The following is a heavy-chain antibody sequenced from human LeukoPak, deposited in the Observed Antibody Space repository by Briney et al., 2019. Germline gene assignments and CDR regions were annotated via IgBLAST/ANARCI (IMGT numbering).Heavy chain of an antibody. D-gene: IGHD5-18*01. CDR1: GYTFTDYY. CDR2: VDPEDGET. Sequence: GASVKISCKASGYTFTDYYMHWVQQAPGKGLESMGRVDPEDGETIYAEKFQGRVTITADTSTDTAYMELSSLRSEDTAVYYCAGGYSYGPDAFDIWGQGTMVTVSS. J-gene: IGHJ3*02. CDR3: AGGYSYGPDAFDI. V-gene: IGHV1-69-2*01.